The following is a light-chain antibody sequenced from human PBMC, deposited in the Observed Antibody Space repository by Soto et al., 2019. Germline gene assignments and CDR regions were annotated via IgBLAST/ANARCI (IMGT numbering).Light chain of an antibody. CDR2: GAS. Sequence: EIVLMXXPXXXXLSPGERATLSCRXSQHVDNNWLAWDQQKPVRPPRLLIYGASTRDTGIPDRFSGSGFGTNFILTISRLEPEDFGVYYCQQYDMSRGTFGPGTRVDI. J-gene: IGKJ3*01. CDR1: QHVDNNW. CDR3: QQYDMSRGT. V-gene: IGKV3-20*01.